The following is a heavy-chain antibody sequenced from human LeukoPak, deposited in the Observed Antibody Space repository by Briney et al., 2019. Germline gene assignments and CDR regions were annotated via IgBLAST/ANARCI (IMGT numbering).Heavy chain of an antibody. CDR3: ARDDYGGYDY. CDR1: GFTLSSYE. J-gene: IGHJ4*02. CDR2: ISSGGSTI. D-gene: IGHD4-23*01. Sequence: GGSLRLSCAASGFTLSSYEMNWVRQAPGKGLEWVSYISSGGSTIYYADSVKGRFTISRDNAKNSLYLQMNSLRAEDTAVYYCARDDYGGYDYWGQGTLVTVSS. V-gene: IGHV3-48*03.